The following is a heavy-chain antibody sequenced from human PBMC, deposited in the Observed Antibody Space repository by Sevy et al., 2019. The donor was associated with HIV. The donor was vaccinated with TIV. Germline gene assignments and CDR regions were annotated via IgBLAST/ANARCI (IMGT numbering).Heavy chain of an antibody. V-gene: IGHV3-15*01. CDR1: GFTFSDAW. Sequence: GGSLRLSCAASGFTFSDAWMGWVRQAAGKGLECVGRIKSKSDGGTVERAAPEKGRFTISRDDSKDTLYLQMNSLKTEDTAVYFCITYPRITTTGTGGFDPWGQRTLVTVSS. CDR2: IKSKSDGGTV. CDR3: ITYPRITTTGTGGFDP. D-gene: IGHD6-13*01. J-gene: IGHJ5*02.